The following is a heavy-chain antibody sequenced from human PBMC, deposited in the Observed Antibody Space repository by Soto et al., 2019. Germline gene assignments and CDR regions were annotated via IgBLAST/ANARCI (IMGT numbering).Heavy chain of an antibody. CDR3: AREKGAGTYMGFDY. CDR2: IYHTGGT. J-gene: IGHJ4*02. D-gene: IGHD3-10*01. V-gene: IGHV4-4*02. CDR1: GGSISTNNW. Sequence: QVQLQESGPGLVKPSGTLSLTCAVSGGSISTNNWWSWVRQPPGKGLEWIGEIYHTGGTNYNPSPKSRVAMSVDKSKNQFSLNLNSVTAADTAVYYCAREKGAGTYMGFDYWGQGTLVTVSS.